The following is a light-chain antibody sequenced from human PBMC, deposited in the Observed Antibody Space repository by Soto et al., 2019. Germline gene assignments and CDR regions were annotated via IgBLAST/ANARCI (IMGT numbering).Light chain of an antibody. V-gene: IGKV1-9*01. J-gene: IGKJ2*01. CDR2: AAS. Sequence: DIQLTQSPSFLSASVGDRVTITCRASQGISSYLAWYQQKPGKAPKLLIYAASTLQSGVPSRFSGSGSGTEFTLTISSLQPEDCATYYCQQLNSYPSTFGQRTKLEIK. CDR3: QQLNSYPST. CDR1: QGISSY.